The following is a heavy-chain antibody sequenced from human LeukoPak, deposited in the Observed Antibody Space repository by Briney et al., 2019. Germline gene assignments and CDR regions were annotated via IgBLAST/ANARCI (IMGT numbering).Heavy chain of an antibody. D-gene: IGHD6-19*01. CDR1: GGSISSGGYY. CDR2: IYHSGST. J-gene: IGHJ4*02. CDR3: ARHPVAVYYFDY. V-gene: IGHV4-30-2*01. Sequence: SQTLSLTCTVSGGSISSGGYYWSWIRQPPGKGLEWIGYIYHSGSTYYNPSLKSRVTISVDTSKNQFSLKLSSVTAADTAVYYCARHPVAVYYFDYWGQGTLVTVSS.